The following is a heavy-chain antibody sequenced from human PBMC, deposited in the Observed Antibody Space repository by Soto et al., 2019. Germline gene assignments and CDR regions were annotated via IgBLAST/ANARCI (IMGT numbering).Heavy chain of an antibody. CDR3: AREGFAAACGF. CDR1: GFTFSSYW. Sequence: EVQLVESGGGLVQPGGSLRLSCAASGFTFSSYWMHWVRQAPGKGLVWVSRIRSDGSSTSYADSVKGRFTISRDNAKNTPYLQMNSLRAEDTAVYYCAREGFAAACGFWGQGTLVTVSS. V-gene: IGHV3-74*01. CDR2: IRSDGSST. J-gene: IGHJ4*02. D-gene: IGHD6-13*01.